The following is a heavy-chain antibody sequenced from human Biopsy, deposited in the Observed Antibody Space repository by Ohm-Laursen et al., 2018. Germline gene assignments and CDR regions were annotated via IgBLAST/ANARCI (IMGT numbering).Heavy chain of an antibody. CDR1: GVSINGGRYY. CDR3: ARLGSGDYFPTFFDF. V-gene: IGHV4-31*03. D-gene: IGHD5-12*01. CDR2: IFYSANT. J-gene: IGHJ4*02. Sequence: TLSLTCTVSGVSINGGRYYWNWIRHHPGKGLEWIGNIFYSANTYYNPSLKSRVTISVDTSKNQFSLKLSSVTAADTAVYYCARLGSGDYFPTFFDFWGQGALATVSP.